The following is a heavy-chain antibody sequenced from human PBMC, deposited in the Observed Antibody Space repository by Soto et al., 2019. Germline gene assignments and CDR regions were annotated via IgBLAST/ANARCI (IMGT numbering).Heavy chain of an antibody. D-gene: IGHD1-7*01. CDR2: TYYRSRWYN. J-gene: IGHJ6*03. CDR1: GDSVSSNSAA. V-gene: IGHV6-1*01. CDR3: AGTTSHQWYYMDV. Sequence: SQTLSLTCVISGDSVSSNSAAWNWIRLSPSRGLEWLARTYYRSRWYNDYAVSVRSRITVNPDSSKNQFSLQLTSVTPEDTAVYYCAGTTSHQWYYMDVWGKGTTVTVSS.